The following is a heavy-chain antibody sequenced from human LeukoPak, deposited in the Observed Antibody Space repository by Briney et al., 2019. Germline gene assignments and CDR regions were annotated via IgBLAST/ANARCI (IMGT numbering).Heavy chain of an antibody. CDR2: ISFNSKFT. CDR1: GFSFSDYS. CDR3: ARGTPGTTAFDF. V-gene: IGHV3-21*01. D-gene: IGHD1-1*01. J-gene: IGHJ4*02. Sequence: GGSLRLSCAASGFSFSDYSMNWVRQAPGKGLEWVSSISFNSKFTYYADSVKGRFTISRDNAKNSLYLQMNSLRVEDTAVFYCARGTPGTTAFDFWGQGTLVTVSS.